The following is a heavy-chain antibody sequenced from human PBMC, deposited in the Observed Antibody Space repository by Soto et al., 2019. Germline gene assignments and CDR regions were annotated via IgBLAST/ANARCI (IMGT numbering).Heavy chain of an antibody. J-gene: IGHJ2*01. CDR1: GGSISSYY. V-gene: IGHV4-59*01. Sequence: QVQLQESGPGLVKPSETLSLTCTVSGGSISSYYWSWIRQPPGKGLEWIGYIYYSGSTNYNPSLNSRVTISVDTSKNQFSLKLSSVTAADTAVYYCARAGGGDYDWYFDLWGRGTLVTVSS. D-gene: IGHD4-17*01. CDR3: ARAGGGDYDWYFDL. CDR2: IYYSGST.